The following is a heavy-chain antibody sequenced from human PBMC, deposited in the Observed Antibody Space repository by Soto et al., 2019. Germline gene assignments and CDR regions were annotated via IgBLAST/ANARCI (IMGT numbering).Heavy chain of an antibody. Sequence: PGESLKISCKGSGYSFISYWIGWVRQMPGKGLEWMGIIYRGGSDIRYSPSFQGQVTMSTDKSISTAYLQWSSLRASDTAMYYCAIHSTGYEDSWGQGTLVTVSS. CDR3: AIHSTGYEDS. CDR1: GYSFISYW. V-gene: IGHV5-51*01. D-gene: IGHD5-12*01. J-gene: IGHJ5*02. CDR2: IYRGGSDI.